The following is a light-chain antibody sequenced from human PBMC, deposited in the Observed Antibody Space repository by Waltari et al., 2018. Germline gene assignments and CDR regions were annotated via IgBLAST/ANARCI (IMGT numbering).Light chain of an antibody. CDR1: RGVFYTDNNKNY. CDR3: HQHYTTPWT. J-gene: IGKJ1*01. Sequence: DIAMTQSPDSLAVSLGERATINCKSSRGVFYTDNNKNYVTWYQQKPGQPPQLLISWASTRESGVPDRFIGSGSGTDFTLTISSLQAEDVAVYYCHQHYTTPWTFGQGTLVEL. V-gene: IGKV4-1*01. CDR2: WAS.